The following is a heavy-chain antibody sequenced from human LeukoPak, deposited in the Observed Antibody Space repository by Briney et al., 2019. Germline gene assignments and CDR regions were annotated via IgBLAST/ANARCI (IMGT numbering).Heavy chain of an antibody. J-gene: IGHJ6*04. CDR1: GFTVSSNY. Sequence: GGSLRLSCAASGFTVSSNYMSWVRQAPGKGLEWVSVIYSGGSTYYADSVKGRFTISRDNSKNTLYLQMNSLRAEDTAVYYCARVGYGSRSYRGTKSSMDVWGEGTTVSVSS. CDR2: IYSGGST. D-gene: IGHD3-10*01. CDR3: ARVGYGSRSYRGTKSSMDV. V-gene: IGHV3-66*02.